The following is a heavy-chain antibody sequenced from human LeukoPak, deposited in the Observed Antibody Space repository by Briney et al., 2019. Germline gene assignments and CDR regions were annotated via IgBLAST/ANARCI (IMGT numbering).Heavy chain of an antibody. CDR2: ISYDGSNK. CDR1: GFTFSSYA. CDR3: ARVSLSGRRWFGELTPIDY. J-gene: IGHJ4*02. V-gene: IGHV3-30-3*01. D-gene: IGHD3-10*01. Sequence: GGSLRLSCAASGFTFSSYAMHWVRQAPGKGLEWVAVISYDGSNKYYADSVKGRFTISRDNSKNTLYLQMNSLRAEDTAVYYCARVSLSGRRWFGELTPIDYWGQGTLVTVSS.